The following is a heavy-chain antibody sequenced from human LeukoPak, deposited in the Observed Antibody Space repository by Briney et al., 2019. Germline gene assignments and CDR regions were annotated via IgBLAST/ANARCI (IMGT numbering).Heavy chain of an antibody. Sequence: SETLSLTCTVSGGSISSYYWSWIRQPPGKGLEWIGEINHSGSTNYNPSLKSRVTISVDTSKNQFSLKLSSVTAADTAVYYCARGGDWFDPWGQGTLVTVSS. CDR2: INHSGST. J-gene: IGHJ5*02. CDR1: GGSISSYY. D-gene: IGHD2-15*01. CDR3: ARGGDWFDP. V-gene: IGHV4-34*01.